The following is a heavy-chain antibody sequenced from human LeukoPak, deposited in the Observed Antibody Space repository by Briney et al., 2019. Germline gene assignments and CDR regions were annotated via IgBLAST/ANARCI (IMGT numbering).Heavy chain of an antibody. V-gene: IGHV4-39*01. CDR2: IYYSGST. CDR3: AKHDPEPRPPDN. D-gene: IGHD1-14*01. Sequence: SGTLSLTCTVSGDSISSSTYYWGWIRQSPGKGLEWIGSIYYSGSTYYNPSLKSRVTISVDTSKNRFSLKLSSVTAADTAMYYCAKHDPEPRPPDNWGQGTLVTVSS. CDR1: GDSISSSTYY. J-gene: IGHJ4*02.